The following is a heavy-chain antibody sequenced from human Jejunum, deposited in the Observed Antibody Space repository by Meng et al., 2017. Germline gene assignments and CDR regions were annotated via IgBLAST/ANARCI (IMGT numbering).Heavy chain of an antibody. Sequence: SCTVSGFSISSGYYWAWIRQPPGKRLEWIGSIYQNGGAHYNPSFKSRVTISVDTSKNQFSLKMTSVTAADTAVYYCAKNSYGSGNNARWFDPWGQGTLVTVSS. CDR3: AKNSYGSGNNARWFDP. CDR2: IYQNGGA. J-gene: IGHJ5*02. D-gene: IGHD3-10*01. V-gene: IGHV4-38-2*02. CDR1: GFSISSGYY.